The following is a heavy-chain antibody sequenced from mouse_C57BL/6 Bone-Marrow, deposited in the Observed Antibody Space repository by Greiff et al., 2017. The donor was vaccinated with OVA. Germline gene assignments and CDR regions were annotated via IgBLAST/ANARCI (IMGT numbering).Heavy chain of an antibody. J-gene: IGHJ3*01. CDR3: ARCSITPFAY. CDR1: GYTFTSYG. V-gene: IGHV1-81*01. Sequence: VQRVKSGAELARPGASVKLSCKASGYTFTSYGISWVKQRTGQGLEWIGEIYPRSGNTYYNEKFKGKATLTADKSSSTAYMELRSLTSEDSAVYFCARCSITPFAYWGQGTLVTVSA. CDR2: IYPRSGNT. D-gene: IGHD1-1*01.